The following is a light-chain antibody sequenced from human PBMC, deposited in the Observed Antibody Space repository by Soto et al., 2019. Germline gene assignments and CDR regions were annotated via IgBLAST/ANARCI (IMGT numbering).Light chain of an antibody. CDR2: DAS. Sequence: DIQMTQSPSTLSASIGDRVTISCRASQSMSNWLSCYQHKPGNAPNLLIYDASSLGSGVPSRFSGSGSGTEFTLTISSLQPDDVATYYCQQYKTYWTFGQGTKVDIK. J-gene: IGKJ1*01. CDR3: QQYKTYWT. CDR1: QSMSNW. V-gene: IGKV1-5*01.